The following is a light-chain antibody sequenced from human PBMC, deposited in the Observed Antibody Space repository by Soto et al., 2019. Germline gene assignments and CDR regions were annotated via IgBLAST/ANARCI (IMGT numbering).Light chain of an antibody. Sequence: EIVLTQSPGTLSLSPGERATLTCRASQSVSTWYLAWYQQKPGQAPRLLISSASNRATGIPDRFSGSGSGTDFTLTISRLEPEDFAVYFCQQCGDSPTFGQGTKVDI. CDR1: QSVSTWY. CDR3: QQCGDSPT. V-gene: IGKV3-20*01. CDR2: SAS. J-gene: IGKJ2*01.